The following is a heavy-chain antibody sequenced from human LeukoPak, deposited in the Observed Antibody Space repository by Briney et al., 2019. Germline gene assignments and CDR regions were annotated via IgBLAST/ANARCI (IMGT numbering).Heavy chain of an antibody. CDR3: ASSGYSYGYLSQHYYFDY. Sequence: GASVKVSCKASGGTFSGYAISWVRQAPGQGLEWMGGIIPIFGTANYAQKFQGRVTITTDESTSTAYMELSSLRSEDTAVYYCASSGYSYGYLSQHYYFDYWGQGTLVTVSS. V-gene: IGHV1-69*05. J-gene: IGHJ4*02. CDR1: GGTFSGYA. D-gene: IGHD5-18*01. CDR2: IIPIFGTA.